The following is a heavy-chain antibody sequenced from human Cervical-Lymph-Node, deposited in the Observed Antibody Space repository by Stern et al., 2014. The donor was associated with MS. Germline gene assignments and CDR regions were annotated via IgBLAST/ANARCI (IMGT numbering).Heavy chain of an antibody. Sequence: QVQLVESGGGVVQPGRSLRLSCAASGFTFSSYAMHWVRQAPGKGLEWVAFISYDGTDKYYADSVKGRFTISRDNSKNMVYLQMNSLRAEDTAVWYWARRQLWQQYYGMDVWGQGTMVTVSS. J-gene: IGHJ6*02. CDR2: ISYDGTDK. D-gene: IGHD5-18*01. V-gene: IGHV3-30*04. CDR1: GFTFSSYA. CDR3: ARRQLWQQYYGMDV.